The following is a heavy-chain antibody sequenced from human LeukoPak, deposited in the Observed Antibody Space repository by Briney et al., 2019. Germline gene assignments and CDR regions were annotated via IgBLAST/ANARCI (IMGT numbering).Heavy chain of an antibody. J-gene: IGHJ4*02. Sequence: ASVKVSCKASEYTFTAFYIHWVRQAPGQGLEWMGWINPNSGGTNYAQKFQGRVTLTRDTSISTVYMELSGLTSDDTAVYYCARGYCDTNDCPPGAYWGQGALVTVSS. CDR1: EYTFTAFY. D-gene: IGHD3-9*01. V-gene: IGHV1-2*02. CDR2: INPNSGGT. CDR3: ARGYCDTNDCPPGAY.